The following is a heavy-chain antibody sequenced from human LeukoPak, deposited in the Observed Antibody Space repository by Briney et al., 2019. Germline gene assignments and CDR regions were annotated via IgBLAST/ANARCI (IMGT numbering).Heavy chain of an antibody. Sequence: SETLSLTCAVSGVSVRDYYWSWIRQSPEKGLEWIGEVSPGGYTTYNPSLRSRVIISEDTSDNQLSLNVTSVTAADTSLYYCARIRCGRGQARCYNHWAQGSLVTVSS. J-gene: IGHJ5*02. CDR1: GVSVRDYY. D-gene: IGHD2-21*01. V-gene: IGHV4-34*01. CDR3: ARIRCGRGQARCYNH. CDR2: VSPGGYT.